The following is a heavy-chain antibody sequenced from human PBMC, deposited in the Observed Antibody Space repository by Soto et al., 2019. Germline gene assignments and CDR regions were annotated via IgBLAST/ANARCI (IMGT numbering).Heavy chain of an antibody. CDR2: IIPIFGTA. Sequence: SVTVSCTASGGTCSSYAISWVRPAADQGLEWRGGIIPIFGTANYAQKFQGRVTITADESTSTAYMELSSLRSEDTAVYYCASGAARPHYYYYGRDVWGQGPTVTVSS. V-gene: IGHV1-69*01. CDR1: GGTCSSYA. D-gene: IGHD6-6*01. J-gene: IGHJ6*02. CDR3: ASGAARPHYYYYGRDV.